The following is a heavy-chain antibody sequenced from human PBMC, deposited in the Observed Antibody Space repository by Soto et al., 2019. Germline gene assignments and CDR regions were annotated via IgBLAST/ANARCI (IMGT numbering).Heavy chain of an antibody. D-gene: IGHD2-2*01. V-gene: IGHV3-30*18. Sequence: QVPLVESGGGVVQPGRSLRLSCAASGFTFSSYGMHWVRQAPGKGLEWVAVISYDGSNKYYADSVKGRFTISRDNSKNTLYLQMNSLRAEDTAVYYCAKLPPSRDYFDYWGQGTLVTVSS. J-gene: IGHJ4*02. CDR1: GFTFSSYG. CDR2: ISYDGSNK. CDR3: AKLPPSRDYFDY.